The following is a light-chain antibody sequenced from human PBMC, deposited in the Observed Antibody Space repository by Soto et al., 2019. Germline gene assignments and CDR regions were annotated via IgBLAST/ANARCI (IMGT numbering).Light chain of an antibody. J-gene: IGLJ1*01. CDR3: SSYTSSNTYV. CDR1: SSDVGAYNY. CDR2: DVG. V-gene: IGLV2-14*03. Sequence: QSALTQPASVSGSPGQSITISCTGTSSDVGAYNYVSRYQQHPGKAPKLMIYDVGNRPSGVSNRFSGSKSGNTASLTISGLQAEDEADYYCSSYTSSNTYVFGTGTKVTVL.